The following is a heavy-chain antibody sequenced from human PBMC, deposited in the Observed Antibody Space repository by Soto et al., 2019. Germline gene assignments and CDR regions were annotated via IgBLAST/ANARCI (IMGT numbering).Heavy chain of an antibody. CDR1: GYTFTSYA. D-gene: IGHD2-2*01. V-gene: IGHV1-3*01. Sequence: ASVKVSFKASGYTFTSYAMHWVRQAPGQRLEWMGWINAGNGNTKYSQKFQGRVTITRDTSASTAYMELSSLRSEDTAVYYCAIVPLPYCISTSCYSNWFDPWGQGTLVTVSS. CDR3: AIVPLPYCISTSCYSNWFDP. J-gene: IGHJ5*02. CDR2: INAGNGNT.